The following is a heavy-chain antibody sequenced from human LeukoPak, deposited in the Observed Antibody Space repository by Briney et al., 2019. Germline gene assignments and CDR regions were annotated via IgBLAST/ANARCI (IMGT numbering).Heavy chain of an antibody. CDR1: GFTFSNAW. D-gene: IGHD3-3*02. V-gene: IGHV3-48*01. J-gene: IGHJ4*02. Sequence: GGSLRLSCAASGFTFSNAWMSWVRQAPGKGLEWVSYISSSSSTIYYADSVKGRFTISRDNAKNSLYLQMNSLRAEDTAVYYCARGYSQIDYWGQGTLVTVSS. CDR2: ISSSSSTI. CDR3: ARGYSQIDY.